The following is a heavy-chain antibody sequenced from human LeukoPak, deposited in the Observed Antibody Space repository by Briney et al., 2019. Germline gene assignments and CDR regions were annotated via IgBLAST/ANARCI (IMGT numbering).Heavy chain of an antibody. V-gene: IGHV3-23*01. D-gene: IGHD3-10*01. CDR2: ISGSGTTT. Sequence: GGSLRLSCAASGFMFTDHALSWVRQAPGKGLEWVSSISGSGTTTYYAESVRGRFTISRDNSKNTVYLQMNSLRADDTALYYCARGKEVSWVGEKAVQHWGQGTLVTVSS. J-gene: IGHJ1*01. CDR1: GFMFTDHA. CDR3: ARGKEVSWVGEKAVQH.